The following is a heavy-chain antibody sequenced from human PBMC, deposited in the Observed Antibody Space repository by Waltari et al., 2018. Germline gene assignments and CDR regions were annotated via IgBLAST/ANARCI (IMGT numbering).Heavy chain of an antibody. V-gene: IGHV4-34*01. J-gene: IGHJ4*02. CDR3: AREPSGSGSYFGGPAFDY. Sequence: QVQLQQWGAGLLKPSETLSLTCAVYGWSFSGYYWRWIRQPPGKGLEWIGEINHSGSTNYNPSLKSRVTISVDTSKNQFSLKLSSVTAADTAVYYCAREPSGSGSYFGGPAFDYWGQGTLVTVSS. CDR2: INHSGST. CDR1: GWSFSGYY. D-gene: IGHD3-10*01.